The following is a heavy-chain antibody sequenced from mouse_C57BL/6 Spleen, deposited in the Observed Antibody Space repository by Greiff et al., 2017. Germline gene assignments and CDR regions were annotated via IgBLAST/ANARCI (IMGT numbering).Heavy chain of an antibody. Sequence: QVQLKESGAELARPGASVKLSCKASGYTFTSSGISWVKQRTGQGLEWIGEIYPRSGNTYYNEKFEGKATLTADKSSSTAYMELRSLTSEDSAVYFCARRELLRSYAMDYWGQGTSVTVSS. J-gene: IGHJ4*01. V-gene: IGHV1-81*01. CDR3: ARRELLRSYAMDY. CDR1: GYTFTSSG. D-gene: IGHD1-1*01. CDR2: IYPRSGNT.